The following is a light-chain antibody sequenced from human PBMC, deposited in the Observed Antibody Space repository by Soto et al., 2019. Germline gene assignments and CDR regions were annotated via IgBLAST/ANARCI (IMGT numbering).Light chain of an antibody. Sequence: EIVLTQSPGTLSLSPGERATLSCRASQSVASSYLAWYQQKPGQAPRLLVSGASRRATGIPDRFSGSGSGTDFTLTITRLEPEDFAVYYCQQYGHSPRTFGQGPRWKSN. CDR2: GAS. J-gene: IGKJ1*01. CDR1: QSVASSY. V-gene: IGKV3-20*01. CDR3: QQYGHSPRT.